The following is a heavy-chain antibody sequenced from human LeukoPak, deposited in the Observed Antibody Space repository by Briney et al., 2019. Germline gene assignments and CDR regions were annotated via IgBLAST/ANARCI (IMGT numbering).Heavy chain of an antibody. D-gene: IGHD3-3*01. CDR2: IYYSGST. CDR3: ARGGYDFWSAQGPNWFDP. V-gene: IGHV4-59*12. CDR1: GGSISSYY. J-gene: IGHJ5*02. Sequence: SETLSLTCTVSGGSISSYYWSWIRQPPGKGLEWIGYIYYSGSTNYNPSLKSRVTISVDRSKNQFSLKLSSVTAADTAVYYCARGGYDFWSAQGPNWFDPWGQGTLVTVSS.